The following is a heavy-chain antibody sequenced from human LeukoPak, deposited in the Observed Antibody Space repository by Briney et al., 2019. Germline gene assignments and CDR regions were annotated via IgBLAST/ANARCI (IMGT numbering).Heavy chain of an antibody. CDR3: ARGRDCGGDCYDNWFDP. V-gene: IGHV4-59*01. Sequence: PSETLSLTCTVSGGSISSYYWSWIRQPPGKGLEWIGYIYYSGSTNYNPSLKSRVTISVDTSKNQFSLKLSSVTAAETAVYYCARGRDCGGDCYDNWFDPWGQGTLVTVSS. D-gene: IGHD2-21*02. J-gene: IGHJ5*02. CDR2: IYYSGST. CDR1: GGSISSYY.